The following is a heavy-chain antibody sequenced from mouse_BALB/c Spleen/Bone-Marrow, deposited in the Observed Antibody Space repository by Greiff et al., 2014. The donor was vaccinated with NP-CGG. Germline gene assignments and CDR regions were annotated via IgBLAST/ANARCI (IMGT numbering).Heavy chain of an antibody. V-gene: IGHV1-7*01. CDR1: DYTFTSYW. J-gene: IGHJ3*01. D-gene: IGHD4-1*01. Sequence: VMLVESGAELAKPGASVKMSCKVSDYTFTSYWIHWVKQRPGQGLEWIGYIDPRTAYTEYSQKFKDKATLTADKSSSTAYMQLSSLTSEDSAAYYCARYWDAYWGQGTLVTVSA. CDR2: IDPRTAYT. CDR3: ARYWDAY.